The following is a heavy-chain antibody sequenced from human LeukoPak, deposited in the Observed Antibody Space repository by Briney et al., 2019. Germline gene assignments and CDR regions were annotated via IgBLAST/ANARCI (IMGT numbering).Heavy chain of an antibody. CDR3: AKNTVTTFDYFDY. J-gene: IGHJ4*02. Sequence: GGSLRLSCAASGFTFSSYGMHWVRQAPGKGLEWVAFIRYDGSNKYYADSVKGRFTISRDNAKNALYLQMNSLRAEDTAVYYCAKNTVTTFDYFDYWGQGTLVTVSS. D-gene: IGHD4-17*01. CDR1: GFTFSSYG. CDR2: IRYDGSNK. V-gene: IGHV3-30*02.